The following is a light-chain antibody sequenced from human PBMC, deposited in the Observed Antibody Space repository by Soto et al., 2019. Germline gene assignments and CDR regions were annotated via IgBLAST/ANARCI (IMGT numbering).Light chain of an antibody. CDR1: QSVETY. CDR3: QQRRNWVS. V-gene: IGKV3-11*01. CDR2: DTS. J-gene: IGKJ3*01. Sequence: IPLTQSPAILSLSPGDRATLSCRARQSVETYLAWYQQKPGQPPRLLIYDTSKRASGVPARFSGSGSGTDFTLSISSLEPEDFAVYVCQQRRNWVSFGPGTRVD.